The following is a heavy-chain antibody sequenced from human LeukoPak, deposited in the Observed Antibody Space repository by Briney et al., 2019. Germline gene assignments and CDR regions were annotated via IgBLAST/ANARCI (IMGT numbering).Heavy chain of an antibody. J-gene: IGHJ4*02. CDR3: AKDPDDSSGHYFDY. V-gene: IGHV3-30*18. CDR2: ISYDGSNK. D-gene: IGHD3-22*01. CDR1: GFTFSSYG. Sequence: GGSLRLSCAASGFTFSSYGMHWVRQAPGKGLEWVAVISYDGSNKCYADSVKGRFTISRDNSKNTLYLQMNSLRAEDTAVYYCAKDPDDSSGHYFDYWGQGTLVTVSS.